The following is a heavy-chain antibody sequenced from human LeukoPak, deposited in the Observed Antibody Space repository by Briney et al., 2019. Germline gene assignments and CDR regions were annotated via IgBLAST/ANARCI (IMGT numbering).Heavy chain of an antibody. J-gene: IGHJ3*02. CDR3: ARHRGYSGYGGDAFDI. CDR2: IYYSGST. Sequence: SETLSLTCTVSGGSISSYYWSWIRQPPGEGLEWIGYIYYSGSTNYNPSLKSRVTISVDTSKNQFSLKLSSVTAADTAVYYCARHRGYSGYGGDAFDIWGQGTMVTVSS. CDR1: GGSISSYY. V-gene: IGHV4-59*08. D-gene: IGHD5-12*01.